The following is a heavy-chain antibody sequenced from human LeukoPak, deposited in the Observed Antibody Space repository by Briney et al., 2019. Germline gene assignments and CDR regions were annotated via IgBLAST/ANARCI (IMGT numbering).Heavy chain of an antibody. CDR2: ISNSGGST. J-gene: IGHJ6*02. CDR3: ARDRTRSSRYYYYYYGMDV. Sequence: GGSLRLSCAASGFTFSSYVMSWVRQAPGKGLEWVSSISNSGGSTYYADSVKGRFTISRDNSKNTLYLQMNSLRAEDTAVYYCARDRTRSSRYYYYYYGMDVWGQGTTVTVSS. CDR1: GFTFSSYV. V-gene: IGHV3-23*01. D-gene: IGHD6-6*01.